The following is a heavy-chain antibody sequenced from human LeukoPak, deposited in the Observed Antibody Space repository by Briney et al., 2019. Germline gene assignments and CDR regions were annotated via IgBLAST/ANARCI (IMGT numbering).Heavy chain of an antibody. CDR1: GFTFISYG. CDR3: AKMSSSWSTYLFDS. Sequence: PGGSLRLSCGASGFTFISYGMSWVREVPGRGLEWVSGVSHNGGSTNYADSVKGRFTISRDNSKNTLYLQMNTLRPEDTAVYYCAKMSSSWSTYLFDSWGRGTLVTVSS. V-gene: IGHV3-23*01. CDR2: VSHNGGST. D-gene: IGHD6-6*01. J-gene: IGHJ4*02.